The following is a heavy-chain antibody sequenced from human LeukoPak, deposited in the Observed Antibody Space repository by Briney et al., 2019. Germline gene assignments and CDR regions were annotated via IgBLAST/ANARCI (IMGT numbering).Heavy chain of an antibody. J-gene: IGHJ4*02. CDR2: ISGNSVKI. V-gene: IGHV3-23*01. CDR1: GFTFRNYA. CDR3: AKGDYSDSSGYAPLFDY. Sequence: GGSLRLSCAASGFTFRNYAMAWVRQAPGKGLEWVSGISGNSVKIYYADSVKGRFTISRDNSKSTLHLQMNSLRGEDTAVYYCAKGDYSDSSGYAPLFDYWGQGTLVTVSS. D-gene: IGHD3-22*01.